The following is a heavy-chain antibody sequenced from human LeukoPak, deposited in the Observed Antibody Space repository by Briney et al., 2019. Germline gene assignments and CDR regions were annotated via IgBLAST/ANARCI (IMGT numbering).Heavy chain of an antibody. CDR2: VYPDDSGT. D-gene: IGHD4-17*01. CDR1: GYKFSNYW. Sequence: GESLKISCQGSGYKFSNYWVGWVRQMPGKGLEWMGIVYPDDSGTRYSPSFQGQVTISADKSISTAYLQWNTLKASDTAMYYCARAYGAAEFFEYWGQGTRVTVSS. V-gene: IGHV5-51*01. J-gene: IGHJ4*02. CDR3: ARAYGAAEFFEY.